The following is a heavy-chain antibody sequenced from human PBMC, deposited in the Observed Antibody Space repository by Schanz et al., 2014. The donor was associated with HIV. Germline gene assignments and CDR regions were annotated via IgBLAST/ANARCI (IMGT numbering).Heavy chain of an antibody. CDR3: ARYLGGDDGDFYFDY. V-gene: IGHV1-69*01. CDR1: GGTFRTYA. D-gene: IGHD4-17*01. CDR2: IVPIFGTT. Sequence: QVQLVQSGAEVKKPGSSVKVSCKTLGGTFRTYAVSWVRQAPGQGLEWMGGIVPIFGTTNYAQRFQGRVSITADESTSTAYMELSSLRSEDTAVYYCARYLGGDDGDFYFDYWGQGTLVTVSS. J-gene: IGHJ4*02.